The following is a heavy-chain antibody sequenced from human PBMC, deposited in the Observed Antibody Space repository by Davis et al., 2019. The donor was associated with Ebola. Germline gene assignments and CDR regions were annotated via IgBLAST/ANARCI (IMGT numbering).Heavy chain of an antibody. CDR2: ISYDGSNK. J-gene: IGHJ6*02. V-gene: IGHV3-30*19. Sequence: GESLKISCGASGFTFSSYGMHWVRQAPGKGPEWVAVISYDGSNKYYADSVKGRFTISRDNSKNTLYLQMNSLRAEDTAVYYCARAGITMIVVVRNLYGMDVWGQGTTVTVSS. D-gene: IGHD3-22*01. CDR1: GFTFSSYG. CDR3: ARAGITMIVVVRNLYGMDV.